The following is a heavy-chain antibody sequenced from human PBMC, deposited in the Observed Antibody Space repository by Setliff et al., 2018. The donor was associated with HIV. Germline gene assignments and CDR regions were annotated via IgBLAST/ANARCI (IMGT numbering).Heavy chain of an antibody. V-gene: IGHV2-5*02. J-gene: IGHJ6*04. D-gene: IGHD2-21*01. CDR2: IYWDDDR. CDR3: AHSPDTWYFGEYFQH. Sequence: SGPTLVNPTQTLRLTCTFSGFSLNTSGLGVGWIRQPPRKALDWLALIYWDDDRRYRPSLRSRLTITKDTSRNQVVLIMTNMDPAETATYYCAHSPDTWYFGEYFQHWGKGTTVTVSS. CDR1: GFSLNTSGLG.